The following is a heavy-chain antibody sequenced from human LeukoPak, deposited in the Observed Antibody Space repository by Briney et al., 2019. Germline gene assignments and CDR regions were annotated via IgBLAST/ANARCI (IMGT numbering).Heavy chain of an antibody. Sequence: GGSLRLSCAASGFTFSDYYMSWIRQAPGKGLEWVSYISSSSSYTNYADSVKGRFTISRDNAKNSLYLQMNSLRAEDTTVYYCAKVGTGLGLYYDFWSGYFWFDPWGQGTLVTVSS. D-gene: IGHD3-3*01. J-gene: IGHJ5*02. CDR3: AKVGTGLGLYYDFWSGYFWFDP. CDR2: ISSSSSYT. V-gene: IGHV3-11*06. CDR1: GFTFSDYY.